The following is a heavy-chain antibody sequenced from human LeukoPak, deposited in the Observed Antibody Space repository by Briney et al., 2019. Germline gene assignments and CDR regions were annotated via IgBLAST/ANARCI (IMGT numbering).Heavy chain of an antibody. D-gene: IGHD1-26*01. Sequence: ASVKVSCKASGYTFTGYYMHWVRQAPGQGVEWMGWINPNSGGTNYAQKFQGRVTMTRDTSISTAYMELSRLRSDDTAVYYCAREWGEAASFDYWGQGTLVTVSS. J-gene: IGHJ4*02. CDR2: INPNSGGT. V-gene: IGHV1-2*02. CDR3: AREWGEAASFDY. CDR1: GYTFTGYY.